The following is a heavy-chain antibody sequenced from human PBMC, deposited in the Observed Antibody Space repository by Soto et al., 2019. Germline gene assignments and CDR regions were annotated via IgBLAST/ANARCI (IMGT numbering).Heavy chain of an antibody. CDR3: VSRNYSDDSGHTYPYFDF. CDR2: IGGSGART. D-gene: IGHD3-22*01. J-gene: IGHJ4*02. Sequence: EVQLSESGGGLVQPGGPLRLSCASSGFTFSNYDMSWVRQAPGKGLDWVSTIGGSGARTYYADSVKGRFTISRDNSKNTVYLQMNSLSVEDTAVYYCVSRNYSDDSGHTYPYFDFWGQGSLVTVSS. V-gene: IGHV3-23*01. CDR1: GFTFSNYD.